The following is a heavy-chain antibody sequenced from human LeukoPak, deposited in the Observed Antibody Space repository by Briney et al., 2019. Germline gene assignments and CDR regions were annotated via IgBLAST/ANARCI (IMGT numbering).Heavy chain of an antibody. D-gene: IGHD4-23*01. CDR1: GFTFSSYA. J-gene: IGHJ5*02. CDR2: ISGSGGST. V-gene: IGHV3-23*01. Sequence: GGSLRLSCAASGFTFSSYATSWVRQAPGKGLEWVSAISGSGGSTYYADSVKGRFTISRDNAKNSLYLQMNSLRAEDTAVYYCAREWVTSQNIAHWFDPWGQGTLVTVSS. CDR3: AREWVTSQNIAHWFDP.